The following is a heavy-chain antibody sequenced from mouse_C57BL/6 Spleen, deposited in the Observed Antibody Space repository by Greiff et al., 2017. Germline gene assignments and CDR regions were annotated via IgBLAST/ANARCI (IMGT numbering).Heavy chain of an antibody. Sequence: QVHVKQPGAELVKPGASVKLSCKASGYTFTSYWMQWVKQRPGQGLEWIGEIDPSDSYTNYNQKFKGKATLTVDTSSSTAYMQLSSLTSEDSAVYYCARYERGEMKNWGQGTTLTVSS. D-gene: IGHD2-12*01. CDR1: GYTFTSYW. V-gene: IGHV1-50*01. CDR3: ARYERGEMKN. J-gene: IGHJ2*01. CDR2: IDPSDSYT.